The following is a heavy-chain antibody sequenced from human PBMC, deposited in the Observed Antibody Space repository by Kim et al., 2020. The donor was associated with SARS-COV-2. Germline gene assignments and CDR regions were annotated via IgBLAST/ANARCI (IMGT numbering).Heavy chain of an antibody. CDR2: IIPIFGTA. J-gene: IGHJ5*02. CDR3: ARAIVWGSYRRDHNWFDP. CDR1: GGTFSSYA. V-gene: IGHV1-69*13. Sequence: SVKVSCKASGGTFSSYAISWVRQAPGQGLEWMGGIIPIFGTANYAQKFQGRVTITADESTSTAYMELSSLRSEDTAVYYCARAIVWGSYRRDHNWFDPWGQGTLVTVSS. D-gene: IGHD3-16*02.